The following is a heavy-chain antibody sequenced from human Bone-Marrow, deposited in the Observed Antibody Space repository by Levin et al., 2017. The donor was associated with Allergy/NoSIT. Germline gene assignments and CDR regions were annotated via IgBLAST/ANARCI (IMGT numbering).Heavy chain of an antibody. CDR2: ISGSGGST. CDR1: GFTFSSYA. Sequence: GESLKISCAASGFTFSSYAMSWVRQAPGKGLEWVSAISGSGGSTYYADSVKGRFTISRDNSKNTLYLQMNSLRAEDTAVYYCANGPTVYYYYGMDVWGQGTTVTVSS. V-gene: IGHV3-23*01. CDR3: ANGPTVYYYYGMDV. D-gene: IGHD4-11*01. J-gene: IGHJ6*02.